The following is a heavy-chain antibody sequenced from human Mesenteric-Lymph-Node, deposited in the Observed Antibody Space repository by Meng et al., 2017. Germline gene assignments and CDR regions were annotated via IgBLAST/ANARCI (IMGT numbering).Heavy chain of an antibody. CDR1: GFTFSSYD. J-gene: IGHJ4*02. Sequence: GESLKISCAACGFTFSSYDMHWVRQATGKGLEWVSAIGTAGDTYYPGSVKGQFTISRENAKNSLYLQMNSLRAGDTAVYYCARDRKQWLVVSNDYWGQGTLVTVSS. V-gene: IGHV3-13*03. CDR2: IGTAGDT. D-gene: IGHD6-19*01. CDR3: ARDRKQWLVVSNDY.